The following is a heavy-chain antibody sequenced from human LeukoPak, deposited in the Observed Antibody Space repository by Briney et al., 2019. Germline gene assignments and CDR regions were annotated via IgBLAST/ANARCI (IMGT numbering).Heavy chain of an antibody. CDR2: ITTSDGNT. CDR1: GFTFSSYT. Sequence: GGSLRLSCAASGFTFSSYTMSWVRQAPGKGREWVSTITTSDGNTYYADSVKGRFTVSRDDSKNTLFLQMNSLRAEDTAVYYCAKDGGLWVSAHWGDSWGRGTLVTVSS. CDR3: AKDGGLWVSAHWGDS. D-gene: IGHD7-27*01. J-gene: IGHJ4*02. V-gene: IGHV3-23*01.